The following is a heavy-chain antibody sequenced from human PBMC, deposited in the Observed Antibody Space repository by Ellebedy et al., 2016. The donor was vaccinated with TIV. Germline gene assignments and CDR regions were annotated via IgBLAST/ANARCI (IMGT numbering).Heavy chain of an antibody. Sequence: ASVKVSCXASGYTFSSYGITWVRQAPGQGLEWMGWISTYNANTNYAQKFQGRVTMTTDRSTSTAYLELRRLRSDDTAVYYCATVVLGVGARGKFDYWGQGTLVTVSS. CDR2: ISTYNANT. V-gene: IGHV1-18*01. CDR1: GYTFSSYG. CDR3: ATVVLGVGARGKFDY. D-gene: IGHD1-26*01. J-gene: IGHJ4*02.